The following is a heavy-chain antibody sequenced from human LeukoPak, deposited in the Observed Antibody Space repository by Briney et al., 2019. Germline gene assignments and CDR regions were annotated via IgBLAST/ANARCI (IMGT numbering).Heavy chain of an antibody. Sequence: SQTLSLTCTVSGGSISSGGYYWSWIRQHPGKGLEWIGYIYYSGSTYYNPSLKSRVTISVDTSKNQFSLKLSSVTAADTAVYYCARIRGSYYFRDRCYFDYWGQGTLVTVSS. CDR1: GGSISSGGYY. J-gene: IGHJ4*02. CDR3: ARIRGSYYFRDRCYFDY. V-gene: IGHV4-31*03. D-gene: IGHD1-26*01. CDR2: IYYSGST.